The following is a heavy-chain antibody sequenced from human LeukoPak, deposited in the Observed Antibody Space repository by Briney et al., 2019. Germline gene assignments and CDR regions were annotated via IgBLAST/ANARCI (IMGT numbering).Heavy chain of an antibody. Sequence: PSETLSLTCTVSGYSISSGYYWGWIRQPPGMTLEWIGYLSYNGTTYYNPSLKSRVTISADTSKKQFSLRVTSVTAADTAVYYCARDPGYYDSGDDYYFAPWGQGTLVTVSS. J-gene: IGHJ5*02. CDR3: ARDPGYYDSGDDYYFAP. CDR2: LSYNGTT. D-gene: IGHD3-22*01. CDR1: GYSISSGYY. V-gene: IGHV4-38-2*02.